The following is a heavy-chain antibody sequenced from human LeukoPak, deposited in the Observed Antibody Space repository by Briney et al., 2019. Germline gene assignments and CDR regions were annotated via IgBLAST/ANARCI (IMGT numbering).Heavy chain of an antibody. CDR2: ISSSGSTI. CDR3: ASGERLWSGFSFDY. D-gene: IGHD3-3*01. J-gene: IGHJ4*02. CDR1: GFTFDSYA. Sequence: GGSLRLSCVASGFTFDSYAMSWIRQAPGKGLEWVSYISSSGSTIYYADSVKGRFTISRDNAKNSLYLQMNSLRAEDTAVYYCASGERLWSGFSFDYWGQGTLVTVSS. V-gene: IGHV3-11*04.